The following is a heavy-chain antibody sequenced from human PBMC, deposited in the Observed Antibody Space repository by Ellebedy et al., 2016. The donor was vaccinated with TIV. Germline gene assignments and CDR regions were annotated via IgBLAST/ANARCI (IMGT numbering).Heavy chain of an antibody. CDR1: GFTFSSYA. V-gene: IGHV3-23*01. CDR3: AKGAYYDYVWGSFGADY. J-gene: IGHJ4*02. Sequence: GESLKISCAASGFTFSSYAMSWVRQAPGKGLEWVSAISGSGGSTYYADSVKGRFTISRDNSKNTLYLQMNSLRAEDTAVYYCAKGAYYDYVWGSFGADYWGQGTLVTVSS. D-gene: IGHD3-16*01. CDR2: ISGSGGST.